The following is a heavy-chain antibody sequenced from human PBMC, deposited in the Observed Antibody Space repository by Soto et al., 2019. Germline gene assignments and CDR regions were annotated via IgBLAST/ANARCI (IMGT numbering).Heavy chain of an antibody. CDR2: ISGSGAST. Sequence: EVQLLESGGGLVQSGGSLRLSCAASGFTFSSYAMSWVRQAPGKGLEWVSAISGSGASTYYADSVTGRFTISRHNSKNTLYLQMNSLRAEDTAVYHCAKDLGYSSSAGDYWGQGTLVTVSS. D-gene: IGHD6-13*01. J-gene: IGHJ4*02. V-gene: IGHV3-23*01. CDR1: GFTFSSYA. CDR3: AKDLGYSSSAGDY.